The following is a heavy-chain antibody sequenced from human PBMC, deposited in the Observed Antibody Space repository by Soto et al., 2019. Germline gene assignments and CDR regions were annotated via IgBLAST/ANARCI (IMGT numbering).Heavy chain of an antibody. J-gene: IGHJ4*02. V-gene: IGHV1-69*13. CDR3: ARDRLRVDYYDSSGYGFDY. D-gene: IGHD3-22*01. CDR2: IIPIFGTA. Sequence: SVKVSCKASGGTFSSYAISWVRQPPGQGLGWMGGIIPIFGTANYAQKFQGRVTITADESTSTAYMELSSLRSEDTAVYYCARDRLRVDYYDSSGYGFDYWGQGTLVTVSS. CDR1: GGTFSSYA.